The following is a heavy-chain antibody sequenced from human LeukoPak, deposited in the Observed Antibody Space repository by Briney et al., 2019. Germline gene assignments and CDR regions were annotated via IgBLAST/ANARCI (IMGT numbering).Heavy chain of an antibody. CDR1: GYTFTTNG. V-gene: IGHV1-18*01. CDR2: ISTYNGNT. D-gene: IGHD6-19*01. CDR3: ARERIVAGTGTFDS. J-gene: IGHJ4*02. Sequence: ASVTVSCKASGYTFTTNGISWVRQAPGQGLEWMGWISTYNGNTHYAQKFQGRVTLTTDTSTSTAYMELRSLRSDDTAVYYCARERIVAGTGTFDSWGQGTLVTVSS.